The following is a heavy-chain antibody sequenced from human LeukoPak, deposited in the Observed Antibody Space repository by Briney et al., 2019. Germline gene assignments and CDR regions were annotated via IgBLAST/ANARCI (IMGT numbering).Heavy chain of an antibody. CDR3: ARARIDY. CDR2: IKQDGSEK. CDR1: GFTFSSHW. J-gene: IGHJ4*02. Sequence: PGGSLRLSCAASGFTFSSHWMTWVRQAPGKGLGWVANIKQDGSEKYYVDSVKGRFTISRDNAKNSLYLQMNSLRADDTAVYFCARARIDYWGQGTLVTVSS. V-gene: IGHV3-7*05. D-gene: IGHD1-14*01.